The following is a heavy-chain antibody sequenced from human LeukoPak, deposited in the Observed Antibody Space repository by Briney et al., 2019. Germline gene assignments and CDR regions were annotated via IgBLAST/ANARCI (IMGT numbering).Heavy chain of an antibody. CDR1: GGSFSGYY. CDR2: INHSGST. CDR3: ARAEYSSSSGLGY. V-gene: IGHV4-34*01. Sequence: PSETLSLTCAVYGGSFSGYYWSWIRHPPGKGLEWIGEINHSGSTNYNPSLKSRVTISVDTSKNQFSLKLSSVTAADTAVYYCARAEYSSSSGLGYWGQGTLVTVSS. J-gene: IGHJ4*02. D-gene: IGHD6-6*01.